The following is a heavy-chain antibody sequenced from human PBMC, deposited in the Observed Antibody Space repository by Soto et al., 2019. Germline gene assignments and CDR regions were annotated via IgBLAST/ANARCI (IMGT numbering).Heavy chain of an antibody. D-gene: IGHD4-17*01. Sequence: SGGSLRLSCAASGFTFSSNAMQWVRQSPGKGLEWVALISYDGSNKYYADSVKGRFTISRDNSKDTVYLEMNSLRAEDTAVYYCARDPTVTTHYAFDYWGQGTLVTVSS. V-gene: IGHV3-30-3*01. CDR1: GFTFSSNA. CDR3: ARDPTVTTHYAFDY. CDR2: ISYDGSNK. J-gene: IGHJ4*02.